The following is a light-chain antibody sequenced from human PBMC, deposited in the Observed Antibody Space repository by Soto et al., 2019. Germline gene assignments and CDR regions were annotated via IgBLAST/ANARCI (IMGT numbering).Light chain of an antibody. Sequence: QSVLTQPASVSGSLGQSITISCTGTRTDIGGYNYASWYQQYPGKAPKLVICEVTSRPSGISDRFSGSKSGNTASLTISGLQAEDEADYFCTSYTNSKAYILFGGGTKLTVL. V-gene: IGLV2-14*01. CDR1: RTDIGGYNY. J-gene: IGLJ2*01. CDR3: TSYTNSKAYIL. CDR2: EVT.